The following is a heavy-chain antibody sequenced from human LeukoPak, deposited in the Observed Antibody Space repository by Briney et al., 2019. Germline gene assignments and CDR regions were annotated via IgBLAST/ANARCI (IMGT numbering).Heavy chain of an antibody. CDR3: AKLGYSGYDSFDY. CDR1: GFTFSSYW. V-gene: IGHV3-7*01. CDR2: IKQDGSEK. J-gene: IGHJ4*02. Sequence: GGSLRLSYAASGFTFSSYWMSWVRQAPGKGLEWVANIKQDGSEKYYVDSVKGRFTISRDNAKNSLYLQMNSLRAEDTAVYYCAKLGYSGYDSFDYWGQGTLVTVSS. D-gene: IGHD5-12*01.